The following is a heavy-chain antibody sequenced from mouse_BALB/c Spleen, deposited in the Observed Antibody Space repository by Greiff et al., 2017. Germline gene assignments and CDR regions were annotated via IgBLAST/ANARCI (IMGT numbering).Heavy chain of an antibody. CDR3: ARGTSGYVGDYYAMDY. V-gene: IGHV2-9*02. Sequence: VQLVESGPGLVAPSQSLSITCTVSGFSLTSYGVHWVRQPPGKGLEWLGVIWAGGSTNYNSALMSRLSISKDNSKSQVFLKMNSLQTDDTAMYYCARGTSGYVGDYYAMDYWGQGTSVTVSS. J-gene: IGHJ4*01. CDR1: GFSLTSYG. D-gene: IGHD3-1*01. CDR2: IWAGGST.